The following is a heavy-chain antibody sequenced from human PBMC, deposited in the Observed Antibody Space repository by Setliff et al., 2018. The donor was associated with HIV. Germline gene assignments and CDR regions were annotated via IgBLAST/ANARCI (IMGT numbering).Heavy chain of an antibody. CDR1: GGSISSNRYY. CDR2: IYHSGRT. V-gene: IGHV4-39*07. D-gene: IGHD3-9*01. J-gene: IGHJ4*02. Sequence: PSETLSLTCTVSGGSISSNRYYWGWIRQPPGKGLEWIGSIYHSGRTYYNPSLKSRVTISVDTSKKQFSLKLTSVTAAAQAVYYCARDQPQNYDSLTGYYTCRYFDYWGRVTLVTVSS. CDR3: ARDQPQNYDSLTGYYTCRYFDY.